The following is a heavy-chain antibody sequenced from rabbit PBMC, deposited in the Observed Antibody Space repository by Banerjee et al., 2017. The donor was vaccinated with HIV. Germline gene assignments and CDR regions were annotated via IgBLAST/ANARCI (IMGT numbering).Heavy chain of an antibody. J-gene: IGHJ4*01. Sequence: QEQLEESGGDLVKPEGSLTVTCTASGFSFSNKYVMCWVRQAPGKGLEWIACINTTSGNTVYASWAKGRFTVSRPSSTTVALQMTRLTAADTATYFCARDLAGVISWTSNLWGPGPLVTVS. CDR1: GFSFSNKYV. D-gene: IGHD1-1*01. CDR3: ARDLAGVISWTSNL. CDR2: INTTSGNT. V-gene: IGHV1S45*01.